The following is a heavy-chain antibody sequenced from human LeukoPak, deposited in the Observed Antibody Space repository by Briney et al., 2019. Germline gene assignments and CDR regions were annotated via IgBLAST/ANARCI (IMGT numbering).Heavy chain of an antibody. D-gene: IGHD3-10*01. CDR1: GFSFSSYW. V-gene: IGHV3-7*01. Sequence: PGGSLRLSCEASGFSFSSYWMTWVRQPPGNGPEWVANIKQDESECYSVDSVKGRFTISRDNAKKSGYLHMNSLRAEDTALYYCARLSAYYYGSYFYYYMDVWGKETTVTISS. J-gene: IGHJ6*03. CDR2: IKQDESEC. CDR3: ARLSAYYYGSYFYYYMDV.